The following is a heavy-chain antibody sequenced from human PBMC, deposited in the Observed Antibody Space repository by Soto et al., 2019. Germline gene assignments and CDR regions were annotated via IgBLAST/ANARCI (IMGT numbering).Heavy chain of an antibody. J-gene: IGHJ5*02. D-gene: IGHD3-9*01. Sequence: ASVKVSCKASGGTFSSYTISWVRQAPGQGLEWMGRIIPILGIANYAQKFQGRVTITADKSTSTAYMELSSLRSEDTAVYYCARDPYYDILTGPTETPWGQGTLVTVSS. CDR1: GGTFSSYT. CDR3: ARDPYYDILTGPTETP. V-gene: IGHV1-69*02. CDR2: IIPILGIA.